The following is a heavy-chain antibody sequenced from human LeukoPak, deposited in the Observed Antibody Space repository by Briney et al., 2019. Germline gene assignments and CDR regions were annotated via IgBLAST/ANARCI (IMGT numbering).Heavy chain of an antibody. V-gene: IGHV1-24*01. D-gene: IGHD3-3*01. CDR1: GYTLTELS. CDR2: FDPEDGET. J-gene: IGHJ6*03. CDR3: ARGLSGFSGSYYYYYMDV. Sequence: ASVKVSCKVSGYTLTELSMHWVRQAPGKGLEWMGGFDPEDGETIYAQKFQGRVTMTEDTSTDTAYMELSSLRSEDTAVYYCARGLSGFSGSYYYYYMDVWGKGTTVTVSS.